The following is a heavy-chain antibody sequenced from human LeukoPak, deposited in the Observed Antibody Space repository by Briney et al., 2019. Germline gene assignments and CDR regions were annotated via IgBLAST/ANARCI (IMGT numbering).Heavy chain of an antibody. V-gene: IGHV4-39*01. CDR2: IYYSGST. CDR3: ARHKNCASITHCHFDS. Sequence: PSETLSLTCVVSGASISSGDYYWAWIRQPPGKGLEWIGSIYYSGSTLYNSSLKSRVTISVDASTNQFSLKLNSVTAADTAVFYCARHKNCASITHCHFDSWGQGILVTVSS. D-gene: IGHD2-21*01. J-gene: IGHJ4*02. CDR1: GASISSGDYY.